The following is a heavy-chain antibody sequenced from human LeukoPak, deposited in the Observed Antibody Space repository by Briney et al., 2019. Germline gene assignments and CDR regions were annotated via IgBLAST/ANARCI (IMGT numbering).Heavy chain of an antibody. CDR3: ARGLDYYDYSSNYFDP. V-gene: IGHV4-39*07. D-gene: IGHD3-22*01. CDR1: GGSISSSSYY. J-gene: IGHJ5*02. Sequence: PSETLSLTCTVSGGSISSSSYYWGWIRQPPGKGLEWIGSIYYTGSTYYNPSLESRVTISVDTSKNQFSLRLSSVTAADTAVYYCARGLDYYDYSSNYFDPWGQGTLVTVSS. CDR2: IYYTGST.